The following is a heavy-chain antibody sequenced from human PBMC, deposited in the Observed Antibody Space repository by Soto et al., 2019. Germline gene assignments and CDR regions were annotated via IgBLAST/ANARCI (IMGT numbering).Heavy chain of an antibody. Sequence: PSETLSLTCTVSGGSISSGGYYWSWIRQHSGKGLEWIGYIYYSGSTYYNPSLKSRVTISVDTSKNQFSLKLSSVTAADTAVYYCARELDSGYDELNYYYYGMDVWGQGTTVTVSS. CDR3: ARELDSGYDELNYYYYGMDV. V-gene: IGHV4-31*03. D-gene: IGHD5-12*01. CDR2: IYYSGST. J-gene: IGHJ6*02. CDR1: GGSISSGGYY.